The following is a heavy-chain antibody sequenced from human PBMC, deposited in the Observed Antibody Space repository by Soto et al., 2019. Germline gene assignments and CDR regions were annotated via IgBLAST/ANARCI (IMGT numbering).Heavy chain of an antibody. CDR2: ISGSGGST. Sequence: GGSLRLSCAASGFTFSSYAMSWVRQAPGKGLEWVSAISGSGGSTYYADSVKGRFTISRDNSKNTLYLQMNSLRAEDTAVYYCAKDLYQLLEDNYYYYYMDVWGKGTTVTVSS. D-gene: IGHD2-2*01. CDR1: GFTFSSYA. CDR3: AKDLYQLLEDNYYYYYMDV. J-gene: IGHJ6*03. V-gene: IGHV3-23*01.